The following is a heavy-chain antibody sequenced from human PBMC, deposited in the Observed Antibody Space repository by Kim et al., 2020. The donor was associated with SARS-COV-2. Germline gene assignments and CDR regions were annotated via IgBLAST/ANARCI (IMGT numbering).Heavy chain of an antibody. CDR2: ISYDGSNE. D-gene: IGHD3-10*01. CDR1: GFTFSTYG. Sequence: GGSLRLSCAASGFTFSTYGMYWVRQAPGKGLEWVALISYDGSNEYYADSVQGRFTISRDNSKNTLYLQMNSLRAEDTALFYCAKALLRGVNYYYYGMDVWGQGTTVTVSS. CDR3: AKALLRGVNYYYYGMDV. J-gene: IGHJ6*02. V-gene: IGHV3-30*18.